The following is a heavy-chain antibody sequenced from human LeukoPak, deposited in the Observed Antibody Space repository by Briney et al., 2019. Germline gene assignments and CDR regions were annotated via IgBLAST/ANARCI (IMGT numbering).Heavy chain of an antibody. Sequence: SETLSLTCTVSGGSISSSSYYWGWIRQPPGKGLEWIGSIYYSGSTYYNPSLKNRVTISVDTSKNQFSLKRSSVTAADTAVYYCARDQANFYPTVGWFDPWGQGTLVTVSS. J-gene: IGHJ5*02. D-gene: IGHD2/OR15-2a*01. CDR1: GGSISSSSYY. CDR3: ARDQANFYPTVGWFDP. CDR2: IYYSGST. V-gene: IGHV4-39*07.